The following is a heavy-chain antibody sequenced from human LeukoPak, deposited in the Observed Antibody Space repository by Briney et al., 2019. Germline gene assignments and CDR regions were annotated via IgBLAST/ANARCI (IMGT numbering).Heavy chain of an antibody. CDR1: GYTFTSYH. V-gene: IGHV1-46*01. CDR2: INPGGGST. D-gene: IGHD3-22*01. J-gene: IGHJ3*02. Sequence: ASVKVSCKASGYTFTSYHMHWVRQAPGQGLEWMGIINPGGGSTSYAQKFQGRVTMTRDTSTSTVYMELSSLRSEDTAVYYCARDDSSGLVGGYDAFDIWGQGTMVTVSS. CDR3: ARDDSSGLVGGYDAFDI.